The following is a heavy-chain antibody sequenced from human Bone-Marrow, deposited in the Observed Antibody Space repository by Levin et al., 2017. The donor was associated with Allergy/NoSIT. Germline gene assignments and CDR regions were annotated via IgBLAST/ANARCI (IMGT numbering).Heavy chain of an antibody. Sequence: SETLSLTCTLSGGSISRSYWSWVRQSPGKGLEWIGYIYYTGGTYYNPSLKNRATISEDTSKKQFSLQVTSVTTADTAVYFCANFRPTVTPAGVLGLDGFDVWGPGTMVIVSS. J-gene: IGHJ3*01. CDR3: ANFRPTVTPAGVLGLDGFDV. CDR1: GGSISRSY. CDR2: IYYTGGT. V-gene: IGHV4-59*01. D-gene: IGHD4-17*01.